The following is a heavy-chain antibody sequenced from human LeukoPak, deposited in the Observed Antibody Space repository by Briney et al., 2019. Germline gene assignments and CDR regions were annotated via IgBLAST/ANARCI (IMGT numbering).Heavy chain of an antibody. D-gene: IGHD2-15*01. CDR3: ACYYCSGGSCGGWFDP. Sequence: PSETLSLTCTVSGYSISSGYYWGWIRQPPGKGLEWIGSIYHSGSTYYNPSLKSRVTISVDTSKNQFSLKLSSVTAADTAVYYCACYYCSGGSCGGWFDPWGQGTLVTVSS. J-gene: IGHJ5*02. CDR1: GYSISSGYY. CDR2: IYHSGST. V-gene: IGHV4-38-2*02.